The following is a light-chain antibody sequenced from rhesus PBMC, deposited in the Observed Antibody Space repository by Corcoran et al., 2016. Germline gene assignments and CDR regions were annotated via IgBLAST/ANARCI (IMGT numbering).Light chain of an antibody. J-gene: IGKJ2*01. CDR3: QQYKDVPYS. V-gene: IGKV1-19*01. CDR2: YSS. Sequence: DIQMTQSPSSLSASVGAKVTITCHASQGINTWLVWYQQKPGKDPKPLIYYSSSLQSGVPSRFSGSGSVTYFTLTISRLQPEDFSTYYCQQYKDVPYSFGQGTKVEIK. CDR1: QGINTW.